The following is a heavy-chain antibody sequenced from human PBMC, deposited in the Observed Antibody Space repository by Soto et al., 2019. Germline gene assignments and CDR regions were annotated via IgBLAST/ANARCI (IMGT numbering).Heavy chain of an antibody. D-gene: IGHD3-10*01. CDR2: ISGSGVSS. CDR1: GFTFSSYA. CDR3: AKDHRIWGRLVEYMDV. Sequence: GGSLRLSCAASGFTFSSYALGWVRQAPGRGLECVSAISGSGVSSFYADSVKGRFTISRDTSKNILYLQMNALTAEDTAIYYCAKDHRIWGRLVEYMDVWGQGSTGTIAS. J-gene: IGHJ6*02. V-gene: IGHV3-23*01.